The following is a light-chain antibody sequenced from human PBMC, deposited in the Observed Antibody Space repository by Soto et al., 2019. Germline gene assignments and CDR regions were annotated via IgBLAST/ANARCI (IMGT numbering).Light chain of an antibody. Sequence: EIVMTQSPATLSVSPGERATLSCRASQSVSGNLAWYQQKPGQAPRLLIYAASSRATGIPDRFSGSGSGTDFTLSISRLEPEDFAVYYCQQFGRSPTWTFGQGTKVEIK. CDR1: QSVSGN. V-gene: IGKV3-20*01. J-gene: IGKJ1*01. CDR2: AAS. CDR3: QQFGRSPTWT.